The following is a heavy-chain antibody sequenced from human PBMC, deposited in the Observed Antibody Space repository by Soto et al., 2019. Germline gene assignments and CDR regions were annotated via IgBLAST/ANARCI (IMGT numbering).Heavy chain of an antibody. CDR3: ARDRGRGGSYYIYFYGMDV. J-gene: IGHJ6*02. D-gene: IGHD1-26*01. CDR2: INPSGGSI. V-gene: IGHV1-46*01. Sequence: ASVKVSCKASGYTFSTYTITWVRQAPGQGLEWMGVINPSGGSINYAQKFQGRVTMTRDTSTSTVYMELSSLRSEDTAVYYCARDRGRGGSYYIYFYGMDVWGQGTTVTVSS. CDR1: GYTFSTYT.